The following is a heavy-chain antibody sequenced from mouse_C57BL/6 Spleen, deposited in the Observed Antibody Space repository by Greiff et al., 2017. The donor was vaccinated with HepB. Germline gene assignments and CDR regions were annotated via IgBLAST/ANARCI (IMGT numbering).Heavy chain of an antibody. D-gene: IGHD2-3*01. J-gene: IGHJ2*01. CDR1: GYAFSSSW. CDR2: IYPGDGDT. Sequence: VQLQQSGPELVKPGASVKISCKASGYAFSSSWMNWVKQRPGKGLEWIGRIYPGDGDTNYNGKFKGKATLTADKSSSTAYMQLSSLTSEDSAVYFCARSGYDGQSFDYWGQGTTLTVSS. CDR3: ARSGYDGQSFDY. V-gene: IGHV1-82*01.